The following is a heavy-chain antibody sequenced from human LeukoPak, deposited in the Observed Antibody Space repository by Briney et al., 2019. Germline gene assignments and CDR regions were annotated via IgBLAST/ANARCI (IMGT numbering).Heavy chain of an antibody. CDR1: GGSISSYY. CDR2: IYYSGST. J-gene: IGHJ3*02. D-gene: IGHD3-10*01. Sequence: SETLSLTCTVSGGSISSYYWSWIRQPPGKGLEWIGYIYYSGSTNYDPSLKSRVTISVDTSKNQFSLKLSSVTAADTAVYYCARTVPSSDAFDIWGQGTMVTVSS. CDR3: ARTVPSSDAFDI. V-gene: IGHV4-59*08.